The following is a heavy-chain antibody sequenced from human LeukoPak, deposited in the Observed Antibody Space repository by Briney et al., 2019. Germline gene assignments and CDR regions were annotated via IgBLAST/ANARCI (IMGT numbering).Heavy chain of an antibody. J-gene: IGHJ4*02. Sequence: GGSLRLSCAASTFTFSHYAMSWVRQAPGKGLEWVSAISGSGGKGLEWVSTMSGTGGGTYYADSVKGRFTISRDNFKNTMYLQMNSLRAEDTAVYYCGVNSDYWGQGTLVTVSS. D-gene: IGHD4-23*01. CDR2: MSGTGGGT. V-gene: IGHV3-23*01. CDR1: TFTFSHYA. CDR3: GVNSDY.